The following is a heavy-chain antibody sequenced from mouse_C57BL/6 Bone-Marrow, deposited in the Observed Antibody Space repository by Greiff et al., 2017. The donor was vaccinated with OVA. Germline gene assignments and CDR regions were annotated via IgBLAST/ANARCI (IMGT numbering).Heavy chain of an antibody. CDR1: GYSFTDYN. J-gene: IGHJ4*01. Sequence: EVQLKESGPELVKPGASVKISCKASGYSFTDYNMNWVKQSNGKSLEWIGVINPNYGTTSYNQKFKCKATLTVDQSSSTAYMQLNSLTSEDSAVYYCARGPNLYSDYPYYYAMDYWGQGTAVTVSS. CDR3: ARGPNLYSDYPYYYAMDY. CDR2: INPNYGTT. V-gene: IGHV1-39*01. D-gene: IGHD2-4*01.